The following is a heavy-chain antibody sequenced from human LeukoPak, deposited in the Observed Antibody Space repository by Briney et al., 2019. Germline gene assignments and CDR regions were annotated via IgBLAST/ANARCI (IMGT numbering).Heavy chain of an antibody. J-gene: IGHJ4*02. CDR3: STGTSLVY. V-gene: IGHV3-15*01. CDR1: GLPFRNVW. CDR2: IKSKVDGGTR. Sequence: PGGSLRLSCAASGLPFRNVWVNWVRQAPGKGLEWVGRIKSKVDGGTRDYAAAVKGRFTISRNDSESIMSLQMNSLKTEDTALYYCSTGTSLVYWGQGTLVTVSS.